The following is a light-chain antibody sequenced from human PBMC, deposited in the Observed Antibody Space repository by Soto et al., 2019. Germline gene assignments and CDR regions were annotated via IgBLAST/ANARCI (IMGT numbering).Light chain of an antibody. CDR1: QTVRNNY. Sequence: EFVLTQSPGTLSLSPGERATLSCRASQTVRNNYFAWYQQKPGQAPRLLIYAASSRATVIPDRFSGGESGTDFALTISRLEPEYFAVYYCQQFSSYPLTFGGGTKVEIK. J-gene: IGKJ4*01. V-gene: IGKV3-20*01. CDR2: AAS. CDR3: QQFSSYPLT.